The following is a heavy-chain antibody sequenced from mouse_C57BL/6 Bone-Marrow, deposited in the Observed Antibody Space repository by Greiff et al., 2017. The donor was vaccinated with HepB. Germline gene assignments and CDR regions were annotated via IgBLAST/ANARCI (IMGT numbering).Heavy chain of an antibody. V-gene: IGHV5-4*01. D-gene: IGHD2-3*01. Sequence: DVMLVESGGGLVKPGGSLKLSCAASGFTFSSYAMSWVRQTPEKRLEWVATISDGGSYTYYPDNVKGRFTISRDNAKNNLYLQMSHLKSEDTAMYYCARDRWLLPAYWGQGTLVTVSA. CDR3: ARDRWLLPAY. J-gene: IGHJ3*01. CDR1: GFTFSSYA. CDR2: ISDGGSYT.